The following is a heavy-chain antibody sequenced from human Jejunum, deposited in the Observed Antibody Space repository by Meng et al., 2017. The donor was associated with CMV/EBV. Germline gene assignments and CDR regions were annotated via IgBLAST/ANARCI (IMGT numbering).Heavy chain of an antibody. Sequence: AASGFTFSEYYMTWIRQAPGKGLEWVSYISRSGSTQYYADSVKGRFTTSRDNAKNSLYLQMNSLSAEDTAVFYCARGGNKAYFDLWGRGTLVTVSS. CDR2: ISRSGSTQ. J-gene: IGHJ2*01. CDR3: ARGGNKAYFDL. V-gene: IGHV3-11*04. CDR1: GFTFSEYY. D-gene: IGHD4-23*01.